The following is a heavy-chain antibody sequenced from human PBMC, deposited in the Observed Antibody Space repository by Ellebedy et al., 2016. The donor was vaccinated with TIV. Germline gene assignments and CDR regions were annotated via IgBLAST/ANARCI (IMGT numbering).Heavy chain of an antibody. D-gene: IGHD1-26*01. J-gene: IGHJ3*02. Sequence: GSLRLSCTVSGGSVSGYYWSWIRQPPGKGLEWIGYIYYSGSTNYNPSLKSRVTISVDTSKNQFSLKLSSVTAADTAVYYCARPATLSGSPNYDAFDIWGQGTMVTVSS. CDR1: GGSVSGYY. V-gene: IGHV4-59*08. CDR2: IYYSGST. CDR3: ARPATLSGSPNYDAFDI.